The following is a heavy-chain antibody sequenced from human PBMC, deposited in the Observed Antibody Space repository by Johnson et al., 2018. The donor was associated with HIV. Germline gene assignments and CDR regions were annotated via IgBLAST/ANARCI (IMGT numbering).Heavy chain of an antibody. CDR1: GFTFSAYG. J-gene: IGHJ3*02. CDR2: IRYDAYNK. Sequence: QEKLVESGGGVVQPGGSLRLSCAASGFTFSAYGMHWVRQAPGTGQEWVAFIRYDAYNKYSADSVKGRFTISRDNSKNNLYLQLNSLRAEDTAVYYCAKDPWAYCGGDCHPGAFDIWGQGTMVTVSS. V-gene: IGHV3-30*02. CDR3: AKDPWAYCGGDCHPGAFDI. D-gene: IGHD2-21*02.